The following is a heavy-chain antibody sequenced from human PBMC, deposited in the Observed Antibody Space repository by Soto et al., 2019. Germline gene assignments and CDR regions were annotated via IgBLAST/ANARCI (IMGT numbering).Heavy chain of an antibody. CDR1: GGSISSGDYY. CDR3: RRSSRYSTDV. J-gene: IGHJ6*02. D-gene: IGHD6-19*01. Sequence: SGTLSLTCTFSGGSISSGDYYWSWIRQPPGKGLEWIGCIYYSGSTYYNPSLKSRVTISVDTSKNQFSLKLISVTAADTAVYYCRRSSRYSTDVWGQGITVTVSS. V-gene: IGHV4-30-4*01. CDR2: IYYSGST.